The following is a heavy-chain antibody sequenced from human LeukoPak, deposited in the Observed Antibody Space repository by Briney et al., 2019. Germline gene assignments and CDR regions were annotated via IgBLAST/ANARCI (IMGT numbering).Heavy chain of an antibody. CDR2: INPNSGGT. CDR3: ARGDTWGTFYNAFFDH. V-gene: IGHV1-2*02. J-gene: IGHJ4*02. Sequence: ASVKVSCKASGYTFTGYYMHWVRQAPGQGLEWMGWINPNSGGTNYAQKFQGRVTMTRDTSISTAYMELSRLRSDDTAVYYCARGDTWGTFYNAFFDHWGQGTLVTVSS. D-gene: IGHD3-10*01. CDR1: GYTFTGYY.